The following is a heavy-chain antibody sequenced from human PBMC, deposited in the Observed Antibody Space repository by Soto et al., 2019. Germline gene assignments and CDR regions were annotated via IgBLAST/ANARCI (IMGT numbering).Heavy chain of an antibody. CDR2: INPRDSDT. D-gene: IGHD6-6*01. CDR3: ARPGSSSSDY. V-gene: IGHV5-51*01. CDR1: GYSFTTYW. J-gene: IGHJ4*02. Sequence: GESLKISCKGSGYSFTTYWIGWVRQMPGKGLEWMGLINPRDSDTRYSPSFQGQVTISADKSINTAYLQWSSLKASDTAMYYCARPGSSSSDYWGQGTLVTVS.